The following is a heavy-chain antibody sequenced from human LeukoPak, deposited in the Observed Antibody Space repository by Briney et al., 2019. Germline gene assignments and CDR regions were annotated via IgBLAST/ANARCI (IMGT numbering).Heavy chain of an antibody. J-gene: IGHJ6*02. V-gene: IGHV1-2*02. D-gene: IGHD3-22*01. CDR3: AREYYYDSSGYSVDYYYYGMDV. CDR2: INPNSGGT. Sequence: ASVRVSCKTSGYTFTDYFVLWVRQAPGQGLEWMGWINPNSGGTEYAQKFLGRDTMTRDTSISTAYMELSRLRSDDTAVYFCAREYYYDSSGYSVDYYYYGMDVWGQGTTVTVSS. CDR1: GYTFTDYF.